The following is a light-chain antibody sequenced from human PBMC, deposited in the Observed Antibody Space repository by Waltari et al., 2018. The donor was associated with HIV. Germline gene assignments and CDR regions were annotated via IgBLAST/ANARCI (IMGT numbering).Light chain of an antibody. J-gene: IGKJ1*01. Sequence: DIQMTQSPSTLSASVGDRVTLTCRASQSVGIWLAWYQQKPGKAPNLLIYRASDLERGVPPRFSASGSGTEFSLTISNMQPEDFGTYYCQQYSTLGTFGQGTKVEIK. V-gene: IGKV1-5*03. CDR3: QQYSTLGT. CDR2: RAS. CDR1: QSVGIW.